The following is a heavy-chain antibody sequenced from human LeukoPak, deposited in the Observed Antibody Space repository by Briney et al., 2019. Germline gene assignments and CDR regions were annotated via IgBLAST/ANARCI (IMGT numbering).Heavy chain of an antibody. Sequence: ASVKLSCKASGYTFTGYYMHWLRHAPGQWLELMGRINPNRGGTNYAPKFQGMLNMTKELSINTVCIDVSRLKSDLTAVCYCARPRSAGSRDGNWFDPWGQGTLVTVSS. CDR3: ARPRSAGSRDGNWFDP. CDR2: INPNRGGT. V-gene: IGHV1-2*06. J-gene: IGHJ5*02. D-gene: IGHD3-10*01. CDR1: GYTFTGYY.